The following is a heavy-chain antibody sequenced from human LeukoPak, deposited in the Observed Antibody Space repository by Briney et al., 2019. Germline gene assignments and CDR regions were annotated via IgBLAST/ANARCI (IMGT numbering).Heavy chain of an antibody. CDR3: ARDGGYSGYASRY. Sequence: GGSLRLSCAASGFTFSDYSMNWVRQAPGKGLEWVAYISSGSSTIYYADSVKGRFTIARDNGKNSLYLQMNSLRDEDTAVYYCARDGGYSGYASRYWGQGTLVTVSS. CDR1: GFTFSDYS. V-gene: IGHV3-48*02. J-gene: IGHJ4*02. D-gene: IGHD5-12*01. CDR2: ISSGSSTI.